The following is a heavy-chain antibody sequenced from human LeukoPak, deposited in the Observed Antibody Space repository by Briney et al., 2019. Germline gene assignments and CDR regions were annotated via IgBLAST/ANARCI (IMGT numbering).Heavy chain of an antibody. CDR2: VSTGGSTI. Sequence: PGGSLRLSCAASGFTFSNYEMNWVRQAPGKGLEWVSYVSTGGSTIYYADSVKGRFTVSRDNAKNSLYLQMNSLRAEDTAVYYCARSGLAAAFDSWGQGTLVTVSS. D-gene: IGHD6-13*01. V-gene: IGHV3-48*03. J-gene: IGHJ4*02. CDR3: ARSGLAAAFDS. CDR1: GFTFSNYE.